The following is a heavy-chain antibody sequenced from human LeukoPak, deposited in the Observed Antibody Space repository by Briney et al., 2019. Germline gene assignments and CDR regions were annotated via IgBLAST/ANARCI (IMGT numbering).Heavy chain of an antibody. CDR1: GFTFSSYA. CDR2: ISGSGGST. Sequence: GGSLRLSCAASGFTFSSYAMSWVRQAPGKGLEWVSAISGSGGSTYYADSVKGRFTISRGNSKNTLYLQMNSLRAEDTAVYYCAKDHDFWSGYYFDYWGQGTLVTVSS. J-gene: IGHJ4*02. V-gene: IGHV3-23*01. D-gene: IGHD3-3*01. CDR3: AKDHDFWSGYYFDY.